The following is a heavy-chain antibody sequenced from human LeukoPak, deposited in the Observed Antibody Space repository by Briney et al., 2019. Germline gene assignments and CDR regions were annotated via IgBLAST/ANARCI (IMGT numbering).Heavy chain of an antibody. V-gene: IGHV4-39*01. J-gene: IGHJ5*02. D-gene: IGHD3-9*01. CDR1: GGSISSSSYY. Sequence: SETLSLTCTVSGGSISSSSYYWGWIRQPPGKGLEWIGSIYYSGSTYYNPSLKSRVTISVDTSKNQFSLKLSSVTAADTAVYYCAPQLLTILGFDPWGQGTLVTVSS. CDR3: APQLLTILGFDP. CDR2: IYYSGST.